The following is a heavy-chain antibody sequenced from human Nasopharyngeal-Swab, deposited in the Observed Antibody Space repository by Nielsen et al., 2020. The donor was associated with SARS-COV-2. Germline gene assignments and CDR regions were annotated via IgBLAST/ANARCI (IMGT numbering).Heavy chain of an antibody. D-gene: IGHD6-19*01. V-gene: IGHV4-39*01. J-gene: IGHJ4*02. CDR2: IYYSGST. Sequence: RQAPGKGLEWIGSIYYSGSTYYNPSLKSRVTISVDTSNNQFSLKLSSVTAADTAVYYCARFSVAGNYFDYWGQGTLVTVSS. CDR3: ARFSVAGNYFDY.